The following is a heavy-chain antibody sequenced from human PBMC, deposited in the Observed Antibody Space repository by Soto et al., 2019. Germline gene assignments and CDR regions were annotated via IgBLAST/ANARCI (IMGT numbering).Heavy chain of an antibody. CDR3: ARTPDSGRNWFDP. CDR1: GDSISSGGYY. CDR2: IYYSGGA. V-gene: IGHV4-31*03. D-gene: IGHD6-19*01. J-gene: IGHJ5*02. Sequence: SETLSLTCSVSGDSISSGGYYWSWIRQHPGKGLEWIGYIYYSGGAYYNPSLKSRVIISVDTSKNQFSLKLSSVSAADTAFYYCARTPDSGRNWFDPWGQGTQVTSPQ.